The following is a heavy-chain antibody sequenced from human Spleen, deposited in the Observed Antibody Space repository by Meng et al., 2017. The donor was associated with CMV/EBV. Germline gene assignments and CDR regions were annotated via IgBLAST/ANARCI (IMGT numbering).Heavy chain of an antibody. CDR2: IYSGGST. J-gene: IGHJ6*02. V-gene: IGHV3-53*01. D-gene: IGHD6-19*01. Sequence: GGSLRLSCAASGFTVSSNYMSWVRQAPGKGLEWVSVIYSGGSTYYADSVKGRFTISRDNSKNTLYLQMNSLRAEDTAVYYCARDWDSSGWYYYFYGMDVWGQGTSVTVSS. CDR1: GFTVSSNY. CDR3: ARDWDSSGWYYYFYGMDV.